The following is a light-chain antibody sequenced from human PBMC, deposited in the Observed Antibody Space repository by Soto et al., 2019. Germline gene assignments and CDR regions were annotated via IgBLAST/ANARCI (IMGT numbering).Light chain of an antibody. CDR1: QSVDIY. CDR3: QQRQYWPPIT. J-gene: IGKJ5*01. V-gene: IGKV3-11*01. Sequence: EIVLTQSPATLSLSPGERATLSCRASQSVDIYLAWYRQIPGQAPRPLIYDASNRAPGIPARFSGSGSGTDFTLTISSLEPEDFAVYYCQQRQYWPPITFGQGTRLEIK. CDR2: DAS.